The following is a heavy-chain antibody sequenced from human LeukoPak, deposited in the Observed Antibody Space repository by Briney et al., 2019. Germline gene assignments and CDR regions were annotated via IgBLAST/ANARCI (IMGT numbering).Heavy chain of an antibody. Sequence: GGSLRLSCVASGFSFSVYAMSSVRQAPGKGLEWVSGISGSGGRTYSADSVKGRFTISRDNSRKTLYLQMNSLRAEDTAVYYCARGGGNFDRSGYYEYYFDCWGQGTLVTVSS. CDR3: ARGGGNFDRSGYYEYYFDC. V-gene: IGHV3-23*01. CDR2: ISGSGGRT. D-gene: IGHD3-22*01. CDR1: GFSFSVYA. J-gene: IGHJ4*02.